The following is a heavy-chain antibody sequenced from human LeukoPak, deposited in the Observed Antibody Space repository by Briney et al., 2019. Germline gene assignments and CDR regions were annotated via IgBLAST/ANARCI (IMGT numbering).Heavy chain of an antibody. D-gene: IGHD3-10*01. V-gene: IGHV3-23*01. CDR3: AKDLALLWFGESLPHHGDFDY. CDR1: GFTFSSYA. J-gene: IGHJ4*02. CDR2: ISGSGGST. Sequence: GGSLRLSCAASGFTFSSYAMSWVRQAQGKGLEWVSAISGSGGSTYYADSVKGRFTISRDNSKNTLYLQMNSLRAEDTAVYYCAKDLALLWFGESLPHHGDFDYWGQGTLVTVSS.